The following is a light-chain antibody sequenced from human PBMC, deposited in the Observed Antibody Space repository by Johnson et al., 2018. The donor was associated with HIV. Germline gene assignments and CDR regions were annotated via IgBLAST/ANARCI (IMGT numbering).Light chain of an antibody. V-gene: IGLV1-51*01. CDR2: DNN. Sequence: QPVLTQPPSVSAAPGQKVTISCSGSSSNIGNNYVSWYQQVPGTAPKLLIYDNNKQPSVIPDRFSGSKSGTSATLGITGLQTGDEADYYCGTWDSSLIAYYVFGTGTKVTVL. CDR1: SSNIGNNY. CDR3: GTWDSSLIAYYV. J-gene: IGLJ1*01.